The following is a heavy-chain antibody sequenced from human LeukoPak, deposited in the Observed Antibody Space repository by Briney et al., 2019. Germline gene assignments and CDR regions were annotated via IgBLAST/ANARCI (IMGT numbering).Heavy chain of an antibody. CDR3: ARHSNGYLDY. Sequence: SETLSLTCTVSGGSISSSSYYWGWIRQPPGKGLEWIGSIYYSGNTYFNPSLKSRVTISVDTSKNQFALKLSSVTAADTAFYCCARHSNGYLDYWGQGTLVTVSS. J-gene: IGHJ4*02. CDR2: IYYSGNT. V-gene: IGHV4-39*01. CDR1: GGSISSSSYY. D-gene: IGHD3-22*01.